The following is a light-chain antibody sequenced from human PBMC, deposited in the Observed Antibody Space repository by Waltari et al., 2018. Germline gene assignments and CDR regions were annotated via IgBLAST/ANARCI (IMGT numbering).Light chain of an antibody. CDR1: QSVLFSSNNKNY. V-gene: IGKV4-1*01. Sequence: DIVMTQSPDSLAVSLGERATINCKPSQSVLFSSNNKNYLAWYQQKPGQPPKLLIYWASTRESGVPDRFSGSGAGTDFTLTISSLQAEDVAVYYCQQYHSTPWTFGQGTKVEIK. CDR2: WAS. J-gene: IGKJ1*01. CDR3: QQYHSTPWT.